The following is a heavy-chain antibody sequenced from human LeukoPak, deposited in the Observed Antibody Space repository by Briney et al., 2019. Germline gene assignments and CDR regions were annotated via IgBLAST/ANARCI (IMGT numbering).Heavy chain of an antibody. D-gene: IGHD1-26*01. CDR1: GGSISSYY. J-gene: IGHJ4*02. CDR2: IYYSGST. Sequence: PSETLSLTCTVSGGSISSYYWSWIRQPPGKGLEWIGYIYYSGSTNYNPSLKSRVTISVDTSKNQFSLKLSSVTAADTAVCYCARSVGSERDFDYWGQGTLVTVSS. CDR3: ARSVGSERDFDY. V-gene: IGHV4-59*01.